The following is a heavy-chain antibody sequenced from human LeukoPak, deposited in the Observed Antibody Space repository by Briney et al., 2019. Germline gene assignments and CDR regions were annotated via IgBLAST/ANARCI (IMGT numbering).Heavy chain of an antibody. Sequence: GGSLILSCAASGFTFGDHYMSWIRQAPGKGLEWVSYISSSGSNTIYADSVRGRFTISRDNAKNSLYLQMNSLRDEDTAVYYCARRGSNGGPFDYWGRGTLVTVSS. CDR3: ARRGSNGGPFDY. CDR2: ISSSGSNT. J-gene: IGHJ4*02. CDR1: GFTFGDHY. D-gene: IGHD4-23*01. V-gene: IGHV3-11*03.